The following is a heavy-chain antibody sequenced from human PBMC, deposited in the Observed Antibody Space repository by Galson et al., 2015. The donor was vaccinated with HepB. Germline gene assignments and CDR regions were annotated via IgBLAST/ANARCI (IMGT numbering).Heavy chain of an antibody. CDR1: GFTFSSYA. D-gene: IGHD3-10*01. CDR3: VKDRGVRGVIIYYFEY. V-gene: IGHV3-30*14. CDR2: ISYDGSNK. J-gene: IGHJ4*02. Sequence: LRLSCAASGFTFSSYAMHWVRQAPGKGLEWVAVISYDGSNKYYADSVKGRFTISRDNSKNTLYLQMSSLRAEDTAVYYCVKDRGVRGVIIYYFEYWGQGTLVTVSS.